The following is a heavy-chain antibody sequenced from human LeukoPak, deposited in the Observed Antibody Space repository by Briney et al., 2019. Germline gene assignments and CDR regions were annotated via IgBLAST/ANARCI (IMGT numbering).Heavy chain of an antibody. Sequence: PGRSLRLSCAASGFTFSDYYMSWIRQAPGKGLEWVSYISSSGSTIYYADSVKGRFTISRDNAKNSLYLQMNSLRAEDTAVYYCTREVQTYYDILTGHRGYFDYWGQGTLVTVSS. CDR3: TREVQTYYDILTGHRGYFDY. CDR2: ISSSGSTI. J-gene: IGHJ4*02. CDR1: GFTFSDYY. V-gene: IGHV3-11*04. D-gene: IGHD3-9*01.